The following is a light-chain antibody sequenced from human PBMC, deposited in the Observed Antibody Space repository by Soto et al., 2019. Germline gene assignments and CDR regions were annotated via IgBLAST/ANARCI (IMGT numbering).Light chain of an antibody. CDR1: IVGSKS. V-gene: IGLV3-21*02. CDR2: DDS. Sequence: SYELTQPPSVSVAPGQTARISCGGNIVGSKSIHWYQQKPGQAPVLVVYDDSDRPLGIPERFSGSNSGNTATLTISGVEAGDEADYYCQVWDSSSDHPVFGGGTKLTVL. J-gene: IGLJ3*02. CDR3: QVWDSSSDHPV.